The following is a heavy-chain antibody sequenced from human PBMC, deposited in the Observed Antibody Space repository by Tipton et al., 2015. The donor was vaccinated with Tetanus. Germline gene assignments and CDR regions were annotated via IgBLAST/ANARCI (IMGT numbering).Heavy chain of an antibody. V-gene: IGHV1-46*01. D-gene: IGHD6-19*01. CDR1: GYTFTSYY. J-gene: IGHJ5*02. CDR3: ARVFIAVAGHNWFDP. CDR2: INPSGGST. Sequence: QSGPEVKKPGASVKVSCKASGYTFTSYYMHWVRQAPGQGLEWMGIINPSGGSTSYAQKFQGRVTMTRDTSTSTVYMELSSLRSEDTAVYYCARVFIAVAGHNWFDPWGQGPLVTVSS.